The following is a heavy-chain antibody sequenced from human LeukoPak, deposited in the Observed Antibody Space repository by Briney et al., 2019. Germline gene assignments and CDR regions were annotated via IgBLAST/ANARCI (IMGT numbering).Heavy chain of an antibody. CDR3: AKDQERGYSYGYVFYYYYMDV. D-gene: IGHD5-18*01. J-gene: IGHJ6*03. V-gene: IGHV3-66*03. Sequence: ETLSLTCTVSGGSISSYYWSWIRQPPGKGLEWVSFIYSDNTHYSDSVKGRFTISRDNSKNTLYLQMNSLRAEDTAVYYCAKDQERGYSYGYVFYYYYMDVWGKGTTVTISS. CDR1: GGSISSYY. CDR2: IYSDNT.